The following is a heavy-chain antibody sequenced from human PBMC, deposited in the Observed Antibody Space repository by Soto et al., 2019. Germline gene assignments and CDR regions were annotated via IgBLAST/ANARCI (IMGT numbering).Heavy chain of an antibody. Sequence: QVQLVQSGAEVKKPGASVKVSCKVSGYTLTELSMHWVRQAPGKGLEWMGGFDPEEGETIYAQKFQGRVTMTEDTSTDTAYMELSSLRSEDTAVYYCATGHYGSGSYYNVGEFDYWGQGTLVTVSS. D-gene: IGHD3-10*01. CDR3: ATGHYGSGSYYNVGEFDY. CDR1: GYTLTELS. V-gene: IGHV1-24*01. J-gene: IGHJ4*02. CDR2: FDPEEGET.